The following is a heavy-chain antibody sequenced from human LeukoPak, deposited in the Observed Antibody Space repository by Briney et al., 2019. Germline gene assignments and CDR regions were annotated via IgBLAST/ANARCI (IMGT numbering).Heavy chain of an antibody. Sequence: PGGSLRLSCAASGFTFSSYAMSWVRQAPGKGLEWVSAISGSSGSTYYADSVKGRFTISRDNSKNTLYLQMNSLRAEDTAVYYCAKAGYSSGWSPGYWGQGTLVTVSS. CDR3: AKAGYSSGWSPGY. CDR1: GFTFSSYA. J-gene: IGHJ4*02. V-gene: IGHV3-23*01. D-gene: IGHD6-19*01. CDR2: ISGSSGST.